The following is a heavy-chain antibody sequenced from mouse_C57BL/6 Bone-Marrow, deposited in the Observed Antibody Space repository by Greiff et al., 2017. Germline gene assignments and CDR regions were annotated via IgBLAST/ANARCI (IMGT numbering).Heavy chain of an antibody. V-gene: IGHV1-69*01. CDR3: AREDYYGSSYLDY. CDR2: IDPSDSYT. D-gene: IGHD1-1*01. Sequence: QVQLQQPGAELVMPGASVKLSCKASGYTFTSYWMHWVKQRPGQGLEWIGEIDPSDSYTNYNQKFKGKSTLTVDKSSSTAYMQLSSLTSEDSAVYYCAREDYYGSSYLDYWGKGTTLTVSS. J-gene: IGHJ2*01. CDR1: GYTFTSYW.